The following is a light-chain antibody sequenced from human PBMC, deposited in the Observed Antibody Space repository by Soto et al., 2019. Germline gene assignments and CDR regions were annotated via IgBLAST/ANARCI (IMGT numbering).Light chain of an antibody. V-gene: IGLV1-44*01. CDR2: CNN. J-gene: IGLJ2*01. CDR1: SSTIGSNT. CDR3: AAWDDSLNGQVV. Sequence: QSVLTQPPSASGTPGQRVTISCSGSSSTIGSNTVNWYQQLPGPAPKLLIYCNNQRPSVVPDRFSGSKSGTSASLTNSGLHSEDEADDYCAAWDDSLNGQVVFGAGTKLTVI.